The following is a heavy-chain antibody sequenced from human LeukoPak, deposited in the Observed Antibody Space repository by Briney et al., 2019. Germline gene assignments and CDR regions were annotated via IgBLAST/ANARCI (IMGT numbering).Heavy chain of an antibody. CDR3: ARDWSGRGQLWVFDY. D-gene: IGHD5-18*01. Sequence: ASVKVSCKASGYTFTGYYMHWVRQAPGQGLEWMGWINPNSGGTNYAQKFQGRVTMTRDTSISTAYMELSRLRSDDTAAYYCARDWSGRGQLWVFDYWGQGTLVTVSS. CDR2: INPNSGGT. V-gene: IGHV1-2*02. J-gene: IGHJ4*02. CDR1: GYTFTGYY.